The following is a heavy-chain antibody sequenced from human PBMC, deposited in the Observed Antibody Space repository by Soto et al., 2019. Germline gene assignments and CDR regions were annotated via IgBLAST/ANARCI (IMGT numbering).Heavy chain of an antibody. J-gene: IGHJ5*02. V-gene: IGHV1-3*01. CDR3: VRVSGRNWFDP. CDR2: INAGNGNT. Sequence: QVQLVQSGAEVKKPGASVKVSCKASGYTFTNYAMHWVRQAPGQRLEWMGGINAGNGNTIYSQKFQGRASITRYTSASTAYMELSSLRSADTAVYYCVRVSGRNWFDPLGQGTLVTVSS. D-gene: IGHD3-10*01. CDR1: GYTFTNYA.